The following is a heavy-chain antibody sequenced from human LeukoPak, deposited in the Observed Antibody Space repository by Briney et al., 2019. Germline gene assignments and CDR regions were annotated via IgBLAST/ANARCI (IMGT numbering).Heavy chain of an antibody. V-gene: IGHV4-38-2*02. J-gene: IGHJ4*02. CDR3: ARSNSGQGHFDY. CDR1: GYSISSGYY. D-gene: IGHD4-23*01. Sequence: PSETLSLTCTVSGYSISSGYYWGWIRQPPGKGLEWIGSIYHSGSTYYNPSLKSRVTISVDTSKNQFSLKLSSVTAADTAVYYCARSNSGQGHFDYWGQGTLVTVSS. CDR2: IYHSGST.